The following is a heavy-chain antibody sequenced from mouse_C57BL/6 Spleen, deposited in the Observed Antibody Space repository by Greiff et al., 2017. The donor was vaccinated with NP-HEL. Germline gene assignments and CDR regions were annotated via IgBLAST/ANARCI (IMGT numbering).Heavy chain of an antibody. CDR3: ARGDYYGSSYYYFDY. D-gene: IGHD1-1*01. J-gene: IGHJ2*01. CDR2: INPSSGYT. CDR1: GYTFTSYT. V-gene: IGHV1-4*01. Sequence: VQLVESGAELARPGASVKMSCKASGYTFTSYTMHWVKQRPGQGLEWIGYINPSSGYTKYNQQFKDKATLTADKSSSTAYMQLSSLTSEDSAVYYCARGDYYGSSYYYFDYWGQGTTLTVSS.